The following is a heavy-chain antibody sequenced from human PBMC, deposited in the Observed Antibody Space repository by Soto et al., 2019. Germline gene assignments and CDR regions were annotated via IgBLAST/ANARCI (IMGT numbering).Heavy chain of an antibody. J-gene: IGHJ6*02. V-gene: IGHV3-23*01. Sequence: LRLSCAASGFTFSSYAMSWVRQAPGKGLEWVSAISGSGGSTYYADSVKGRFTISRDNSKNTLYLQMNSLRAEDTAVYYCAKGKTAAGKSYYYYGMDVWGQGTTVTVSS. CDR1: GFTFSSYA. CDR2: ISGSGGST. CDR3: AKGKTAAGKSYYYYGMDV. D-gene: IGHD6-13*01.